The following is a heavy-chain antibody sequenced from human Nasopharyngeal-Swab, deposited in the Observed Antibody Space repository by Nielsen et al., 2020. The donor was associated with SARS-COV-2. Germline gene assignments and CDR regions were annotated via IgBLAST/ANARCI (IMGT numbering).Heavy chain of an antibody. Sequence: SSVKVSCKASGGTFSSYAISWVRQAPGQGLEWMGGIIPIFGTANYAQKFQGRVTITADESTSTAYMELSSLRSEDTAVYYCARTYYYGSGSYYNFDYWGQGTLVTVSS. J-gene: IGHJ4*02. D-gene: IGHD3-10*01. CDR3: ARTYYYGSGSYYNFDY. CDR1: GGTFSSYA. V-gene: IGHV1-69*13. CDR2: IIPIFGTA.